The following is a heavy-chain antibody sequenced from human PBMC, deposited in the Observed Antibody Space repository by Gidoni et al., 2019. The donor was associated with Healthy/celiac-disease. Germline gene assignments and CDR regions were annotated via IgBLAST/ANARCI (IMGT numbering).Heavy chain of an antibody. CDR1: GGSISSYY. CDR3: ARVYSSGSSDWFDP. D-gene: IGHD6-19*01. CDR2: IYYSGST. Sequence: QVQLQASGPGLVKPSATLSLTCTVSGGSISSYYWSWIRQPPGKGLEWIGYIYYSGSTNYNPSLKSRVTISVDTSKNQFSLKLSSVTAADTAVYYCARVYSSGSSDWFDPWGQGTLVTVSS. V-gene: IGHV4-59*01. J-gene: IGHJ5*02.